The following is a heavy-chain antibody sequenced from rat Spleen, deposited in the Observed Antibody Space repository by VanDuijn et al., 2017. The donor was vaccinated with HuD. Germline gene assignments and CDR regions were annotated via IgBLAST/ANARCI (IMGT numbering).Heavy chain of an antibody. CDR3: VRQDTSGYSNWFAY. D-gene: IGHD4-3*01. Sequence: EVQLVESGGGLVQPGGSLKLSCAVSGFTFNSYDMAWVRQAPTKGLEWVATISPSGGATYYRDSVKGRFTVSRDNAKNTLYLQLDSLRSEDTATYYCVRQDTSGYSNWFAYWGQGTLVTVSS. CDR2: ISPSGGAT. CDR1: GFTFNSYD. V-gene: IGHV5S13*01. J-gene: IGHJ3*01.